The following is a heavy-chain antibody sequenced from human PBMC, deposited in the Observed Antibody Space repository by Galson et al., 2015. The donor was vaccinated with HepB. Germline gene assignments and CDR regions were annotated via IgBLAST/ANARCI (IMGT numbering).Heavy chain of an antibody. V-gene: IGHV1-69*13. CDR1: GGTFSSYA. Sequence: SVKVSCKASGGTFSSYAISWVRQAPGQGLEWMGGIIPIFGTANYAQKFQGRVTITADESTSTAYMELSSLRSEDTAVYYCASPREYSGYDSPFDYWGQGTLVTVSS. D-gene: IGHD5-12*01. CDR3: ASPREYSGYDSPFDY. CDR2: IIPIFGTA. J-gene: IGHJ4*02.